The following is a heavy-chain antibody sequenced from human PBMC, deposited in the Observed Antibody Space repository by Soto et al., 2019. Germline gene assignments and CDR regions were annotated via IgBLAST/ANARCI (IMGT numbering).Heavy chain of an antibody. CDR3: ARDSDLVATISDY. V-gene: IGHV3-7*01. J-gene: IGHJ4*02. CDR1: GFTFSSYW. D-gene: IGHD5-12*01. Sequence: GGSLRLSCAASGFTFSSYWISWVRQVPGKGLEWVANIKQDGSEKYYVDSVKGRFTISRDNAKNSLYLQMNSLRAEDTAVYYCARDSDLVATISDYWGQGTLVTVSS. CDR2: IKQDGSEK.